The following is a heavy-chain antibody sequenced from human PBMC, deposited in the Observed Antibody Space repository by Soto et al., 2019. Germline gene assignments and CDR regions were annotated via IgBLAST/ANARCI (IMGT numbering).Heavy chain of an antibody. CDR3: ARSPQPTRGIHWYFDF. D-gene: IGHD2-2*01. J-gene: IGHJ2*01. V-gene: IGHV3-30*03. Sequence: GGSLRPSCAPSVLPINTYAMHWARQAPGKGLEWVAAISYDGINKYYADSVKGRFTISRDNSKNTLYVQMNSLRAEDTAVYYCARSPQPTRGIHWYFDFWGRGILVTVSS. CDR1: VLPINTYA. CDR2: ISYDGINK.